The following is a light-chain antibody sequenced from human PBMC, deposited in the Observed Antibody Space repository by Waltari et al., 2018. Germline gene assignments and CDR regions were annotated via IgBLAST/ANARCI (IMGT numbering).Light chain of an antibody. CDR2: YKSDTDK. Sequence: QAVLTQPSSLSASPGASASLTRTLRSDLKVGTYRIYWYQQQPGSPPQYLLTYKSDTDKQQSSGVPSRFSGSKDASANAGILLISGLQSEDEADYYCMIWHGSARDVIFGGGTRLTVL. CDR1: SDLKVGTYR. CDR3: MIWHGSARDVI. V-gene: IGLV5-45*02. J-gene: IGLJ2*01.